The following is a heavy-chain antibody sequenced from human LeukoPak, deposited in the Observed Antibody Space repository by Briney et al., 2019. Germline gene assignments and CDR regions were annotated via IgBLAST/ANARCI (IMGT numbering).Heavy chain of an antibody. V-gene: IGHV3-7*03. CDR2: IKQDGSEK. CDR1: GFTFSNLW. J-gene: IGHJ6*02. Sequence: GGSLRLSCAASGFTFSNLWMSWVRQAPGKGLKWVANIKQDGSEKYYVDSVKGRFTISRDNAKNSLYLQMNSLRAEDTAVYYCARGGMDVWGQGTTVTVSS. CDR3: ARGGMDV.